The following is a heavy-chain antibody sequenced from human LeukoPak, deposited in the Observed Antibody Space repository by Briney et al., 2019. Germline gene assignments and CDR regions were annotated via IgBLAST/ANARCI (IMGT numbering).Heavy chain of an antibody. CDR3: AKGDYGGNSHTFDI. Sequence: GGSLRLSCAASGFTFSDYYMSWIRQAPGKGLEWVSYISSSGSTIYYADSVKGRLTISRDNSKNTLSLQVNSLRSEDTAVYFCAKGDYGGNSHTFDIWGQGTMVTVSS. D-gene: IGHD4-23*01. CDR1: GFTFSDYY. J-gene: IGHJ3*02. CDR2: ISSSGSTI. V-gene: IGHV3-11*04.